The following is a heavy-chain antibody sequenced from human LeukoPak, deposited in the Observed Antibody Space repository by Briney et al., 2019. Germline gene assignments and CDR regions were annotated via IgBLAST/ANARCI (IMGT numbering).Heavy chain of an antibody. CDR1: GFTVSSNY. V-gene: IGHV3-53*01. D-gene: IGHD2-2*01. CDR3: ARDRPVVCSSTSCYPRFDY. J-gene: IGHJ4*02. CDR2: IYSGGST. Sequence: PGGSLRLSCAASGFTVSSNYMSWVRQAPGKGLEWVSVIYSGGSTYYADSVKGRFTISRDNAKNTLYLQMNSLRAEDTAVYYCARDRPVVCSSTSCYPRFDYWGQGTLVTVSS.